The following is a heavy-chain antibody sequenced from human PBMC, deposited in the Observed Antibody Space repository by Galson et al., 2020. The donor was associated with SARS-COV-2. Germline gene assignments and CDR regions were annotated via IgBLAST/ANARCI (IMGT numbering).Heavy chain of an antibody. CDR1: GFTFSSYS. CDR2: ISSSSSYI. Sequence: GGSLRLSCAASGFTFSSYSMNWVRQAPGKGLEWVSSISSSSSYIYYADSVKGRFTISRDNAKNSLYLQMNSLRAEDTAVYYCARDDLGTYDILTGYYPYYMDVWGKGTTVTVSS. CDR3: ARDDLGTYDILTGYYPYYMDV. J-gene: IGHJ6*03. V-gene: IGHV3-21*01. D-gene: IGHD3-9*01.